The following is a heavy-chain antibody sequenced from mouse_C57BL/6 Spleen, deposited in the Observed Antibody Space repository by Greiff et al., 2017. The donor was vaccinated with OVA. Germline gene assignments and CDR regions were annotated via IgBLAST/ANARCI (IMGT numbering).Heavy chain of an antibody. V-gene: IGHV1-43*01. J-gene: IGHJ2*01. D-gene: IGHD3-2*02. CDR2: INPSTGGT. Sequence: EVQLQQSGPELVKPGASVKISCKASGYSFTGYYMHWVKQSSEKSLEWIGEINPSTGGTSYNQKFKGKATLTVDKSSSTAYMQLKSLTSEDSAVYYCARKRGEASPGYFDYWGQGTTLTVSS. CDR1: GYSFTGYY. CDR3: ARKRGEASPGYFDY.